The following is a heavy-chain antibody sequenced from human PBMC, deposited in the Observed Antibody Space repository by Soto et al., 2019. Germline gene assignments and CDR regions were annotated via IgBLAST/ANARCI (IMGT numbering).Heavy chain of an antibody. V-gene: IGHV3-74*01. J-gene: IGHJ4*02. CDR2: IDEYGSTI. D-gene: IGHD3-10*01. CDR1: GFTFSSYW. Sequence: EVQLVESGGGLVQPGGSLRLSCAASGFTFSSYWMHWVRQVPGKGLLWVSRIDEYGSTINYADSVRGRFTISRDNARNTLYLEMNSLRAADTALYSCTIDIGGKGAYWGPGTLVTASS. CDR3: TIDIGGKGAY.